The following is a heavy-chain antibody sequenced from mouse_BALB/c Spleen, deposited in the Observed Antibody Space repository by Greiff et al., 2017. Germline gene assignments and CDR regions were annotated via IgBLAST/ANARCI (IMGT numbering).Heavy chain of an antibody. Sequence: LVKTGASVKISCKASGYSFTGYYMHWVKQSHGKSLEWIGYISCYNGATSYNQKFKGKATFTVDTSSSTAYMQFNSLTSEDSAVYYCAREGASYYGSSSYWYFDVWGAGTTVTVSS. J-gene: IGHJ1*01. CDR2: ISCYNGAT. CDR1: GYSFTGYY. D-gene: IGHD1-1*01. CDR3: AREGASYYGSSSYWYFDV. V-gene: IGHV1S34*01.